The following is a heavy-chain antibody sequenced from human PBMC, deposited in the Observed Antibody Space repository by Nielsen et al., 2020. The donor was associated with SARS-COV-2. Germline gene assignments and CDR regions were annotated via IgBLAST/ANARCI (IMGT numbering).Heavy chain of an antibody. CDR2: ISGSGGST. Sequence: GESLKISCAASGFTFSSYAMSWVRQAPGKGLEWVSAISGSGGSTYYADSVKGRFTISRDNSKNTLYLQMNSLRAEDTAVYYCAKDHGGYLDYWGQETLVTVSS. D-gene: IGHD6-13*01. J-gene: IGHJ4*02. V-gene: IGHV3-23*01. CDR1: GFTFSSYA. CDR3: AKDHGGYLDY.